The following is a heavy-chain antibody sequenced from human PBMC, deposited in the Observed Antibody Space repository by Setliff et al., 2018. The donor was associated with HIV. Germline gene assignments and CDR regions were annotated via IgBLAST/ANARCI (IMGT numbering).Heavy chain of an antibody. Sequence: GGSLRLSCAASGFTFSSYWMHWVRQAPGKGLVWVFGMNTDGSSTRYADSVKGRFTISRDNAKNMLYLQMNSLSADDTAVYYCVRGRRDRSSGSCYGPYYMDVWGKGTTVTVSS. CDR3: VRGRRDRSSGSCYGPYYMDV. V-gene: IGHV3-74*01. CDR1: GFTFSSYW. CDR2: MNTDGSST. J-gene: IGHJ6*03. D-gene: IGHD2-15*01.